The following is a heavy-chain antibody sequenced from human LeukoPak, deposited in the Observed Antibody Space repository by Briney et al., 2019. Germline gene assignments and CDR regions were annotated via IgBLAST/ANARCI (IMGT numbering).Heavy chain of an antibody. J-gene: IGHJ6*02. CDR2: ISGSGGST. D-gene: IGHD6-6*01. V-gene: IGHV3-23*01. Sequence: GGSLRLSCAASGFTFSSYAMSWVRQAPGKGLEWVSAISGSGGSTYYADSVKGRFTISRDNSKNTLYLQMNSLRAEDTAVYYCAKDPDSSSYYYYGMDVWGQGTTVTVSS. CDR3: AKDPDSSSYYYYGMDV. CDR1: GFTFSSYA.